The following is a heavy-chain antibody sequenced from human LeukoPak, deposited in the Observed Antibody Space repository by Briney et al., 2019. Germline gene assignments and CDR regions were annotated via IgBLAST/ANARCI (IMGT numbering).Heavy chain of an antibody. J-gene: IGHJ4*02. CDR1: GFTFSNYA. V-gene: IGHV3-23*01. D-gene: IGHD5-18*01. Sequence: PGGSLRLSCAASGFTFSNYAMGWVRRAPGKGLEWVSGISGSGGTTYYADSVKGRFTISRDNSKNTLSLQMNSPRVEDTAMYYCAKGVESWLTYFDRWGQGTLVTVSS. CDR2: ISGSGGTT. CDR3: AKGVESWLTYFDR.